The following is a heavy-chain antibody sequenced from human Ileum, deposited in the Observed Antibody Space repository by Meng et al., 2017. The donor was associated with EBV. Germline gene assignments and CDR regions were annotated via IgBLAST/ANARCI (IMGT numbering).Heavy chain of an antibody. V-gene: IGHV4-4*02. CDR2: TSHSGST. CDR3: ASSDYYRSDY. Sequence: QMQLQASGPGLVKPSVTLSLTCAVSGGSISRSDWWSWVRQPPGKGLEWIGETSHSGSTNYRPSLKSRVTISLDKSKNQLSLKLNSVTAADTAVYYCASSDYYRSDYWGQGTLVTVSS. J-gene: IGHJ4*02. CDR1: GGSISRSDW. D-gene: IGHD3-22*01.